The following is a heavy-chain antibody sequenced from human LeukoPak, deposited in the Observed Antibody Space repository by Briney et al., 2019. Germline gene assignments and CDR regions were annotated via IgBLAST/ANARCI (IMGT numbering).Heavy chain of an antibody. J-gene: IGHJ5*02. CDR1: GFTFSNYA. D-gene: IGHD3-16*01. V-gene: IGHV3-23*01. Sequence: GGSLRLSCAASGFTFSNYAMSWVRQAPGKGLEWVSGISGSGGNTYYADSVKGRFTISRDNSKNTLYLQMNSLRAEDTAVYYCAKGVGGIYGWFDPWGQGTLVTVSS. CDR3: AKGVGGIYGWFDP. CDR2: ISGSGGNT.